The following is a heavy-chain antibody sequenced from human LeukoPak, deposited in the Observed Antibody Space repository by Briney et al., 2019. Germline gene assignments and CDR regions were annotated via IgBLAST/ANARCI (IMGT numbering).Heavy chain of an antibody. CDR1: GGSISSYF. CDR2: IYYSGST. V-gene: IGHV4-59*01. J-gene: IGHJ4*02. CDR3: ARRAYSSGYYFSDY. Sequence: PSETLSLTCTVSGGSISSYFWNWIRQPPGKGPEWIGYIYYSGSTNYNPSLKSRVTISIDTSKNQFSLKLSSVTAADTAVYYCARRAYSSGYYFSDYWGQGTLVTVSS. D-gene: IGHD3-22*01.